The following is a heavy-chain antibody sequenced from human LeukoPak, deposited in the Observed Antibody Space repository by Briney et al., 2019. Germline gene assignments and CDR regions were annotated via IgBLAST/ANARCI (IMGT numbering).Heavy chain of an antibody. CDR1: GFNFDDHG. J-gene: IGHJ4*02. V-gene: IGHV3-20*04. CDR3: ERVTYNSEYSSSFYFDY. CDR2: INWNAGKT. D-gene: IGHD6-6*01. Sequence: GALRLSCTASGFNFDDHGMTWVRQSPGKGLEWVSSINWNAGKTAYADSVKDRFTISRDNAKNSLYLQMDSLRGEDMALYYCERVTYNSEYSSSFYFDYWGQGTLVTVSS.